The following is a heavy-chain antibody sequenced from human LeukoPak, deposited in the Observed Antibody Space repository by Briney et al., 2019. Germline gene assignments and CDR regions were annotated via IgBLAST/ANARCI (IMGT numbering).Heavy chain of an antibody. CDR3: AKGGDSYGPYYFDY. V-gene: IGHV3-9*01. Sequence: PGRSLRLSCAASGFTFDDYAMHWARQAPGKGLEWASGISWNSGSIGYADSVKGRFTISRDNAKNSLYLQMNSLRAEDTALYYCAKGGDSYGPYYFDYWGQGTLVTVSS. CDR1: GFTFDDYA. J-gene: IGHJ4*02. D-gene: IGHD5-18*01. CDR2: ISWNSGSI.